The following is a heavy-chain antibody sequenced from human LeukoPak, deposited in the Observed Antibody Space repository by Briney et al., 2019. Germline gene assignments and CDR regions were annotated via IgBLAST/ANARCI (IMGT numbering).Heavy chain of an antibody. CDR2: ISYDRTNK. CDR3: AKDLNYDFWSGLGN. J-gene: IGHJ4*02. V-gene: IGHV3-30*18. Sequence: GRSLRLSCAVSGFTFSSYGMHWVRQAPGKGLEWMAVISYDRTNKYYADSVKGRFTISRDNSKNTLYLQMNSLRAEDTAVYYCAKDLNYDFWSGLGNWGQGTLVTVSS. CDR1: GFTFSSYG. D-gene: IGHD3-3*01.